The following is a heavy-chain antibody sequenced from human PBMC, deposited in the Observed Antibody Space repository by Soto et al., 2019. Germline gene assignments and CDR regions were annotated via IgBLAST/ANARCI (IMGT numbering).Heavy chain of an antibody. Sequence: QVQLQESGPGLVKPSETLSLTCAVSGGSISNNYWSWIRQPPGKGLEWIGYISYSGNTKYNPSLQYRVTISVDPSKKQFPLNLNSVTPDDTALYYCAKGGTYRMQISEDWDPFEPWGQGILVNVAS. CDR1: GGSISNNY. CDR2: ISYSGNT. D-gene: IGHD1-26*01. J-gene: IGHJ5*02. CDR3: AKGGTYRMQISEDWDPFEP. V-gene: IGHV4-59*01.